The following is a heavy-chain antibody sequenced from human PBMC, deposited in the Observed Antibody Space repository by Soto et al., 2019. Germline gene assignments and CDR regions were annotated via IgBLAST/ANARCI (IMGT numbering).Heavy chain of an antibody. D-gene: IGHD3-3*01. CDR3: ASGAWDTIFGVVITDNYYYYGMDV. CDR2: INAGNGNT. CDR1: GYTFTSYA. V-gene: IGHV1-3*01. Sequence: ASVKVSCKASGYTFTSYAMHLVRQAPGQRLEWMGWINAGNGNTKYSQKFQGRVTITRDTSASTAYMELSSLRSEDTAVYYCASGAWDTIFGVVITDNYYYYGMDVWGQGTTVTVSS. J-gene: IGHJ6*02.